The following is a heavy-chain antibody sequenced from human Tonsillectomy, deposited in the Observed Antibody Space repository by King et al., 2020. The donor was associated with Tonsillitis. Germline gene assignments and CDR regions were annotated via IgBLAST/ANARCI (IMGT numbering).Heavy chain of an antibody. D-gene: IGHD3-22*01. CDR2: IYHSGST. Sequence: LQLQESGSGLVKPSQTLSLTCAVSGGSISSGGYSWSWIRQPPGKGLEWIGYIYHSGSTYYNPSLKSRVTISVDRSKNQFSLKLSSVTAEDTAVYYCALNYYDSSGYYQDAFDIWGQGTMVTVSS. J-gene: IGHJ3*02. CDR1: GGSISSGGYS. V-gene: IGHV4-30-2*01. CDR3: ALNYYDSSGYYQDAFDI.